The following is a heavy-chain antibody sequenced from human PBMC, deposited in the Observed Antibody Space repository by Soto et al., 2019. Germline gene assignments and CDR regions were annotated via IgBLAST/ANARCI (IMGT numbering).Heavy chain of an antibody. J-gene: IGHJ5*02. V-gene: IGHV4-39*01. Sequence: SETLSLTCSVSGDSISNSRFYWAWIRQPPGEGLEWIGSIYHTGNAYYNPSLKSRVTIFVDTSKNQFSLKLTSVTAADTALYYCARDYFDSSDYTTNWFDPWGQGALVTSPQ. CDR2: IYHTGNA. D-gene: IGHD3-22*01. CDR3: ARDYFDSSDYTTNWFDP. CDR1: GDSISNSRFY.